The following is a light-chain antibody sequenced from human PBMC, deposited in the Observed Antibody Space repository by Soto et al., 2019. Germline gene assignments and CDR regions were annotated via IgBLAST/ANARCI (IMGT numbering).Light chain of an antibody. V-gene: IGKV1-39*01. CDR1: QSISIH. CDR3: QQSYTTPFT. J-gene: IGKJ5*01. CDR2: AAS. Sequence: DIQMTQSPSSLSASVGDRVTITCRASQSISIHLNWYQQKSGKAPKLLIYAASSLHSGVPSRFSGSGSGTDFTLAISSLQPEDFATDYCQQSYTTPFTFGQGTRLDIK.